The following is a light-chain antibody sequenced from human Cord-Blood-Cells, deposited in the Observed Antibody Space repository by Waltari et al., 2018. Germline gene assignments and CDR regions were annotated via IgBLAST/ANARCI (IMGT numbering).Light chain of an antibody. V-gene: IGLV2-23*02. CDR1: SSDVGSYNL. J-gene: IGLJ2*01. CDR2: EVS. Sequence: QSALTQPASVSGSPGQSITISCTGTSSDVGSYNLVSCYQQHPGKAPKLMIYEVSKRPSGVSNRFSGSKSGNTASLTISGLQAEDEADYYCCSYAGSSTFYVVFGGGTKLTVL. CDR3: CSYAGSSTFYVV.